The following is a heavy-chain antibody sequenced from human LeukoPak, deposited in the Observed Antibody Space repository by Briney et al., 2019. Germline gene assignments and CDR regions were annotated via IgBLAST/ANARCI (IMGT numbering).Heavy chain of an antibody. Sequence: PGGSLRLSCAASGFTFGRSEMNWVRQAPGKGLEWVSYISSGSTYTNYADSVEGRFTISRDNAKNSLYLQMNSLRAEDTAVYYCARGDYGGDYFDYWGQGTLVTVSS. CDR3: ARGDYGGDYFDY. J-gene: IGHJ4*02. D-gene: IGHD4-23*01. CDR2: ISSGSTYT. CDR1: GFTFGRSE. V-gene: IGHV3-11*05.